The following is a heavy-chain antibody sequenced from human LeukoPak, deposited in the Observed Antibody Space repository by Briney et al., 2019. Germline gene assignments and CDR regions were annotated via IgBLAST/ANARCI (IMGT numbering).Heavy chain of an antibody. CDR1: GGTFSSYA. J-gene: IGHJ3*02. D-gene: IGHD3-3*01. V-gene: IGHV1-69*06. Sequence: ASVKVSCKASGGTFSSYAISWVRQAPGQGLEWMGGIIPIFGTANYAQKFQGRVTITADKSTSTAYMELSSLRSEDTAVYYCARFKPKYYDFWSGGSDAFDIWGQGTMVTVSS. CDR2: IIPIFGTA. CDR3: ARFKPKYYDFWSGGSDAFDI.